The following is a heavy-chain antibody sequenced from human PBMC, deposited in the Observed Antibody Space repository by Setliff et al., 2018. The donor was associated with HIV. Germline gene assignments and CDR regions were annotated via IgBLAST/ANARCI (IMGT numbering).Heavy chain of an antibody. CDR3: ARSFWGFVRNAASDI. CDR1: GFTFSSYW. CDR2: INVDGGAT. Sequence: GSLRLSCEASGFTFSSYWISWIRQAPGKGLEWVSYINVDGGATFYADSVKGRFTISRDNAKNSLYLQMNSLRAEDTAVYYCARSFWGFVRNAASDIWGQGTMVTVSS. V-gene: IGHV3-48*04. J-gene: IGHJ3*02. D-gene: IGHD3-16*01.